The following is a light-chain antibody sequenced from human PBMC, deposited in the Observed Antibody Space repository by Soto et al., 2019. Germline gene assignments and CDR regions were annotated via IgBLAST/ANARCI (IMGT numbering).Light chain of an antibody. CDR3: XXXGSSLWT. V-gene: IGKV3-20*01. Sequence: EIVLTQSPGTLSLSPGERASLSCRASQSVSSTYLAWYQQKPGQAPRLLIYATSTRATGIPDRFSGSGSGTDFTLTISRLEPXXXAVXXXXXXGSSLWTFGQGSKVEIK. J-gene: IGKJ1*01. CDR2: ATS. CDR1: QSVSSTY.